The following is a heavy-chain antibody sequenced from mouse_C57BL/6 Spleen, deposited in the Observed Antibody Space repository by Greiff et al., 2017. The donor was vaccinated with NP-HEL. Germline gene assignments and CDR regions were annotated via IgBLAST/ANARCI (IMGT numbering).Heavy chain of an antibody. V-gene: IGHV5-4*01. D-gene: IGHD2-3*01. Sequence: EVQLVESGGGLVKPGGSLKLSCAASGFTFSSYAMSWVRQTPEKRLEWVATISDGGSYTYYPDNVKGRFTISRDNAKNNLYLQMSHLKSEDTAMYYCAVYDSYAMDYWGQGTSVTVSS. CDR1: GFTFSSYA. CDR2: ISDGGSYT. CDR3: AVYDSYAMDY. J-gene: IGHJ4*01.